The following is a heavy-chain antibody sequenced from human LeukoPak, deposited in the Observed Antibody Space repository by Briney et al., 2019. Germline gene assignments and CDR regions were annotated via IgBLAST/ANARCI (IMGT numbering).Heavy chain of an antibody. CDR2: ISWNSGSI. J-gene: IGHJ3*02. D-gene: IGHD6-13*01. V-gene: IGHV3-9*01. CDR1: GFTVSSNY. Sequence: PGGSLRLSCAASGFTVSSNYMSWVRQAPGKGLEWVSGISWNSGSIGYADSVKGRFTISRDNAKNSLYLQMNSLRAEDTALYYCAKDDSSSWYQGAFDIWGQGTMVTVSS. CDR3: AKDDSSSWYQGAFDI.